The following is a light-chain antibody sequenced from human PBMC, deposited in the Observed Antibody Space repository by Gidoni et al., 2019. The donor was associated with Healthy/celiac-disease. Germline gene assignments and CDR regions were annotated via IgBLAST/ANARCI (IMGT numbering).Light chain of an antibody. CDR3: QQYYSTPQT. CDR2: WAS. J-gene: IGKJ1*01. CDR1: QSVLYSSNNKNY. V-gene: IGKV4-1*01. Sequence: DIVMTQSPDSLAVSLGERANINCKSSQSVLYSSNNKNYLAWHQQKPGQPPNLLIYWASTRESGVPDRFSGSGSGTDFTLTIRSLQAEDVAVYYCQQYYSTPQTFGQGTKVEIK.